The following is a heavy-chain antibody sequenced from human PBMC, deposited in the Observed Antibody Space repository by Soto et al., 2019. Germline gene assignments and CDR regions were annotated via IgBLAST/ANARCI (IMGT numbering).Heavy chain of an antibody. CDR1: GGSFSGYY. D-gene: IGHD2-2*03. V-gene: IGHV4-34*01. Sequence: LSLTCAVYGGSFSGYYWSWIRQPPGKGLEWIGEINHSGSTNYNPSLKSRVTISVDTSKNQFSLKLSSVTAADTAVYYCARVDIVVVPAAILFDYWGQGTLVTVSS. CDR3: ARVDIVVVPAAILFDY. J-gene: IGHJ4*02. CDR2: INHSGST.